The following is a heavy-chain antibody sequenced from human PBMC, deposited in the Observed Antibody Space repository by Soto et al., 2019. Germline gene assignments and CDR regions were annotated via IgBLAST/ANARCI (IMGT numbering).Heavy chain of an antibody. D-gene: IGHD1-20*01. CDR1: GGSISSYY. V-gene: IGHV4-59*08. J-gene: IGHJ6*03. CDR2: IYYSGST. CDR3: ARHVPQDNWNGPAYYYYMDV. Sequence: SETLSLTCTVSGGSISSYYWSWIRQPPGKGLEWIGYIYYSGSTNYNPSLKSRVTISVDTSKNQFSLKLSSVTAADTAVYYCARHVPQDNWNGPAYYYYMDVWGKGTTVTVSS.